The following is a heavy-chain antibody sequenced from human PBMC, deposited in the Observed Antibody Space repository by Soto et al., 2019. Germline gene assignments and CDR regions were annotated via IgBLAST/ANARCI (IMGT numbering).Heavy chain of an antibody. Sequence: PSETLSLTCAVSGDSLSTDYWWSWVRPPPGKGLEWIGEIHHSGITNYIQSLKSRVTMSLDKSNNQVSLELTSVAAADTAVYYCARHISYRSVNLGQGTLVTVSA. CDR2: IHHSGIT. CDR3: ARHISYRSVN. CDR1: GDSLSTDYW. J-gene: IGHJ4*02. V-gene: IGHV4-4*02. D-gene: IGHD2-21*01.